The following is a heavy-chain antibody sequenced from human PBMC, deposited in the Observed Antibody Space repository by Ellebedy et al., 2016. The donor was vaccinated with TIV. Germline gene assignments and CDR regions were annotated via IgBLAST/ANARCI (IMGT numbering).Heavy chain of an antibody. CDR2: INPSGGST. J-gene: IGHJ4*02. CDR3: ARVSLAAAGFFILRTGGAFDY. Sequence: AASVKVSCKASGYTFTSYYMHWVRQAPGQGLEWMGIINPSGGSTSYAQKFQGRVTMTRDTSTSTVYMELSSLRSEDTAVYYCARVSLAAAGFFILRTGGAFDYWGQGTLVTVSS. CDR1: GYTFTSYY. V-gene: IGHV1-46*01. D-gene: IGHD6-13*01.